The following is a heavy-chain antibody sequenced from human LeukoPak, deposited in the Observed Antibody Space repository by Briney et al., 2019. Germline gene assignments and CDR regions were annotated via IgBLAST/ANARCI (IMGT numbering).Heavy chain of an antibody. V-gene: IGHV3-20*04. CDR3: ARASTLVVGATTGAHYFDY. J-gene: IGHJ4*02. D-gene: IGHD1-26*01. CDR2: INWNGGST. Sequence: PGGSLRLSCAASGFTFDDYGMSWVRQAPGKGLEWVSGINWNGGSTGYADSVKGRFTISRDNAKNSLYLQMNSLRAEDTALYYCARASTLVVGATTGAHYFDYWGQGTLVTVSS. CDR1: GFTFDDYG.